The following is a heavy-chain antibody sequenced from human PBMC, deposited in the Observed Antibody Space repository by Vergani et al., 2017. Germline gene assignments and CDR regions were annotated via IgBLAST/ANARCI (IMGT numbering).Heavy chain of an antibody. CDR1: GYTYRSYY. J-gene: IGHJ4*02. CDR3: VNSRLRSFEY. V-gene: IGHV1-46*03. D-gene: IGHD4-17*01. CDR2: INPLGGRA. Sequence: QVKVVQSGAEVKAPGASVKVSCEASGYTYRSYYVHWVRQAPGQGLEWMGVINPLGGRATYSQKFQGRVSVTGDTSTTGGTSASMVYMDLTSLTPEDTAVYFCVNSRLRSFEYWGQGTLVTVSS.